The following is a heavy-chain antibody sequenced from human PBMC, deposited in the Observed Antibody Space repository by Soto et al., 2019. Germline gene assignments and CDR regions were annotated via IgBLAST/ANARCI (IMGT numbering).Heavy chain of an antibody. CDR3: VKEKLYSNYEYYFDS. CDR2: ISWHSGTI. V-gene: IGHV3-9*01. D-gene: IGHD4-4*01. Sequence: GGSLRLSCEASGFSFRNYAMHWVRLPPGKGLEWVSGISWHSGTIGYADSVRGRYTISRDNAKNSLYLQMNSLRPEDTAFYYCVKEKLYSNYEYYFDSWGQGTLVTVS. CDR1: GFSFRNYA. J-gene: IGHJ4*02.